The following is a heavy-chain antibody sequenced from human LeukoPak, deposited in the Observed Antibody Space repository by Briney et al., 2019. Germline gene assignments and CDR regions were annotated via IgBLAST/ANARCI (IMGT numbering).Heavy chain of an antibody. D-gene: IGHD3-22*01. Sequence: GGSLRLSCAASGFTFSDYYMSWIRQAPGKGLEWVSYISSSGSTIYYADSVKGRFTISRDNAKTSLYLQMNTLRAEDTAVYYCARKYYDSSAYSDYWGQGTLVTVSS. CDR3: ARKYYDSSAYSDY. V-gene: IGHV3-11*04. CDR1: GFTFSDYY. J-gene: IGHJ4*02. CDR2: ISSSGSTI.